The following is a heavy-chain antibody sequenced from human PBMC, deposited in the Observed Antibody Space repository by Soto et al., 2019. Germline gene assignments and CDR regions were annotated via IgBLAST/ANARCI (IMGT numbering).Heavy chain of an antibody. CDR3: AIPFYYDILAGYYPSFDY. CDR1: GGSISSSSYY. V-gene: IGHV4-39*01. J-gene: IGHJ4*02. D-gene: IGHD3-9*01. Sequence: PSETLSLTCTVSGGSISSSSYYWGWIRQPPGKGLEWIGSIYYSGSTYYNPSLKSRVTISVDTSKNQFSLKLSSVTAADTAVYYCAIPFYYDILAGYYPSFDYWGQGALVTVSS. CDR2: IYYSGST.